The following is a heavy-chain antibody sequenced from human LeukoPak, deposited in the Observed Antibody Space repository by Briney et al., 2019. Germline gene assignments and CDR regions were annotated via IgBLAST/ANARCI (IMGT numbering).Heavy chain of an antibody. V-gene: IGHV5-51*01. CDR1: GYSFTSYW. CDR2: IYPGDSDT. J-gene: IGHJ5*02. D-gene: IGHD3-22*01. CDR3: ARNLYYYDSSGYQQYNWFDP. Sequence: GESLKISCKGSGYSFTSYWIGSVRQMPGKGLEWMGIIYPGDSDTRYSPSFQGQVTISADKSISTAYLQWSSLKASDTAMYYCARNLYYYDSSGYQQYNWFDPWGQGTLVTVSS.